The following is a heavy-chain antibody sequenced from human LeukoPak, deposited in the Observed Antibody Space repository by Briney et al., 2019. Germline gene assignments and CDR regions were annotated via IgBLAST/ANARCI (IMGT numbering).Heavy chain of an antibody. V-gene: IGHV1-46*01. CDR1: GYTFTSYY. CDR3: ARGGHTIFVRGDAFDI. Sequence: GASVKVSCKASGYTFTSYYMHWVRQAPGQGLEWMGIINPSGGSTSYAQKFQGRVTMTRDTSTSTVYMELSSLRSEDTAVYYCARGGHTIFVRGDAFDIWGQGTMVTVSS. D-gene: IGHD3-3*01. J-gene: IGHJ3*02. CDR2: INPSGGST.